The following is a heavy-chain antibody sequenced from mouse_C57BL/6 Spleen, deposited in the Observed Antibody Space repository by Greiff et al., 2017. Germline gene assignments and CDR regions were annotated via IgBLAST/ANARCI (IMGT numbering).Heavy chain of an antibody. Sequence: EVQLQESGGGLVKPGGSLKLSCAASGFTFSDYGMHWVRQAPEKGLEWVAYISSGSSTIYYADTVKGRFTISRDNAKNTLFLQMTSLRSEDTAMYYCARKVATGGWYFDVWGTGTTVTVSS. CDR2: ISSGSSTI. CDR1: GFTFSDYG. J-gene: IGHJ1*03. D-gene: IGHD1-1*01. V-gene: IGHV5-17*01. CDR3: ARKVATGGWYFDV.